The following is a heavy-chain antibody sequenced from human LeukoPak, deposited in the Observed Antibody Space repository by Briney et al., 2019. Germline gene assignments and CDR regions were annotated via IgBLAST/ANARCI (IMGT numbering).Heavy chain of an antibody. V-gene: IGHV4-39*01. CDR3: AEGGYYDSSGYYYEWIFDY. CDR2: IYYSGST. D-gene: IGHD3-22*01. J-gene: IGHJ4*02. Sequence: SETLSLTCTVSGGSISSYYWGWIRQPPGKGLEWIGSIYYSGSTYYNPSLKSRVTISVDTSKNQFSLKLSSVTAADTAVYYCAEGGYYDSSGYYYEWIFDYWGQGTLVTVSS. CDR1: GGSISSYY.